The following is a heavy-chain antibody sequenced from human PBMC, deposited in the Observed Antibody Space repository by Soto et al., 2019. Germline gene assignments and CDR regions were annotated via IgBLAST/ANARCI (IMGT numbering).Heavy chain of an antibody. CDR3: ARGHGDSHYYFGC. D-gene: IGHD4-17*01. J-gene: IGHJ4*02. Sequence: SETLSLTCTVSGGSLSSSTYYWGWNRQPPGKGLEWIASIYYSGSTHYNPSLKSRVTISVDTSKNQFSLKLSSVTAADTAVYHCARGHGDSHYYFGCWGQGTLVTVSS. CDR2: IYYSGST. V-gene: IGHV4-39*01. CDR1: GGSLSSSTYY.